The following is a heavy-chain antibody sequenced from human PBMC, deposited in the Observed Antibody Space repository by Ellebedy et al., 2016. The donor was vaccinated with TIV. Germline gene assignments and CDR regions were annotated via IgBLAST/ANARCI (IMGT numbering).Heavy chain of an antibody. D-gene: IGHD5-18*01. CDR2: ITTSGVSV. CDR1: GFTFSSYA. V-gene: IGHV3-23*01. Sequence: GESLKISCAASGFTFSSYAMSWVRQAPGKGLEWVSGITTSGVSVYSGDSVKGRFSISRDTSKNTLYLQMNSLRVEDTAVYYCAGHGDRAMTHWGQGTLVTVSS. J-gene: IGHJ4*02. CDR3: AGHGDRAMTH.